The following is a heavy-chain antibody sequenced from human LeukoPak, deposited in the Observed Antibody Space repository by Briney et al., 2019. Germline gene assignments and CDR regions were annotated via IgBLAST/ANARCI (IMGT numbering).Heavy chain of an antibody. V-gene: IGHV4-30-2*05. CDR2: IYHSGST. D-gene: IGHD2-8*01. CDR3: ARATHCTNGVCYSDAFDI. J-gene: IGHJ3*02. CDR1: GGSISSGGYY. Sequence: SETLSLTCTVSGGSISSGGYYWSWIRQPPGKGLEWIGYIYHSGSTYYNPSLKSRVTISVDTSKNQFSLKLSSVTAADTAVYYCARATHCTNGVCYSDAFDIWGQGTMVTVSS.